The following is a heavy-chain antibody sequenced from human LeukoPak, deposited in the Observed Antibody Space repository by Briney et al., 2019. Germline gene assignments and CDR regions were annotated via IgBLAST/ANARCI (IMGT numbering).Heavy chain of an antibody. Sequence: SETLSLTCTVSGGSISSYYWSWIRQPPGKGLEWIGYIYYSGSTNYNPSLKSRVTISVDTSKNQFSLKLGSVTAADTAVYYCARGGAAVAYYYYMDVWGKGTTVTVSS. CDR3: ARGGAAVAYYYYMDV. D-gene: IGHD6-19*01. CDR2: IYYSGST. J-gene: IGHJ6*03. CDR1: GGSISSYY. V-gene: IGHV4-59*01.